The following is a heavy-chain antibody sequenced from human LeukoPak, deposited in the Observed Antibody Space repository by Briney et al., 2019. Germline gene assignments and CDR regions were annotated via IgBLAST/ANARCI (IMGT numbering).Heavy chain of an antibody. Sequence: GGSLRLSCAGSGFIFSNYEMNWVRQAPGKGLEWVSYISSTGSDIYYADSVKGRFTISRDNAENSLYLQMNSLRDEDTAVYYCARELYYDSSGYPYYYYGMDVWGQGTTVTVSS. J-gene: IGHJ6*02. D-gene: IGHD3-22*01. CDR1: GFIFSNYE. CDR2: ISSTGSDI. CDR3: ARELYYDSSGYPYYYYGMDV. V-gene: IGHV3-48*03.